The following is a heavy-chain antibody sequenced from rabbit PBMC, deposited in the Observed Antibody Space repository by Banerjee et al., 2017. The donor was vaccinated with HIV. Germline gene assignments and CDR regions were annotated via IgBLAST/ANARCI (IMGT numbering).Heavy chain of an antibody. CDR1: GFDFSSYY. V-gene: IGHV1S7*01. CDR3: AREDASSSGYWPYFNL. D-gene: IGHD1-1*01. J-gene: IGHJ4*01. CDR2: IDPVFGST. Sequence: QSLEESGGGLVQPGGSLKLSCKASGFDFSSYYMSWVRQAPGKGLEWIGYIDPVFGSTYYASWVNGRFTISSHNAQNTLYLQLNSLTAADTATYFCAREDASSSGYWPYFNLWGQGTLVTVS.